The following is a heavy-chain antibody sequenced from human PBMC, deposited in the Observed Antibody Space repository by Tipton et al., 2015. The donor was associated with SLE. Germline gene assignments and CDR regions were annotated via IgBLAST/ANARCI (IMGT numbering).Heavy chain of an antibody. CDR1: GGTFSSYA. CDR2: IIPIFRTA. D-gene: IGHD1-26*01. Sequence: QVQLVQSGAEVRKPGSSVKVSCKPSGGTFSSYAISWVRQAPGQGLEWMGGIIPIFRTANYAQKLQGRVTITADESTSTAYMELTSLRSEDTAVYYCARAGWELHGSRYYYYYMDVWGKGTTVTVSS. J-gene: IGHJ6*03. CDR3: ARAGWELHGSRYYYYYMDV. V-gene: IGHV1-69*01.